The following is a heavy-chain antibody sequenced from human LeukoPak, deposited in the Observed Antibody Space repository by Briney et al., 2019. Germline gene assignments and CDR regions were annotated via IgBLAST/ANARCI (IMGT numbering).Heavy chain of an antibody. D-gene: IGHD2-2*01. V-gene: IGHV1-69*13. Sequence: SVKVSCKASGGTFSSYAISWVRQAPGQGLEWMGGIIPIFGTANYAQKFQGRVTITADESTSTAYMELSSLRSEDTAVYYCARDYAEDIVVVPAAKGAGGYYYYMDVWGKGTTVTISS. CDR2: IIPIFGTA. J-gene: IGHJ6*03. CDR3: ARDYAEDIVVVPAAKGAGGYYYYMDV. CDR1: GGTFSSYA.